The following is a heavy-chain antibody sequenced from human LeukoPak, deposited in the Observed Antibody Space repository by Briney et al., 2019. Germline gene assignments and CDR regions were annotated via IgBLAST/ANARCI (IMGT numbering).Heavy chain of an antibody. CDR2: ISSSGSTI. Sequence: GGSLRLSCAASGFTFSSYGMNWVRQAPGKGLEWVSYISSSGSTIYYADTVKGRFTISRDNAKNSLYLQMNSLRAEDTAVYYCAELGITMIGGVWGKGTTVTISS. J-gene: IGHJ6*04. CDR3: AELGITMIGGV. D-gene: IGHD3-10*02. V-gene: IGHV3-48*04. CDR1: GFTFSSYG.